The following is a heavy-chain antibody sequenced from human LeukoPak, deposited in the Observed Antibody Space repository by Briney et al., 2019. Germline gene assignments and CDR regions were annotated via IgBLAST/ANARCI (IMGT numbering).Heavy chain of an antibody. Sequence: SQTLSLTCTVSGGSISSGSYYWSWIRQPAGKGLEWIGRIYTSGSTNYNPSLKSRVTISVDKSKNQFSLKLSSVTAADTAVYYCASFPIVATGPPPDYWGQGTLVTVSS. CDR2: IYTSGST. CDR3: ASFPIVATGPPPDY. CDR1: GGSISSGSYY. V-gene: IGHV4-61*02. D-gene: IGHD5-12*01. J-gene: IGHJ4*02.